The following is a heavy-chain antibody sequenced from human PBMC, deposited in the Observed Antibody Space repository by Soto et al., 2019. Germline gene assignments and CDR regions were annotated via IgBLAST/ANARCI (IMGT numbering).Heavy chain of an antibody. CDR2: IYYSGST. CDR3: ARVWGGAFDI. CDR1: GVSISSYY. J-gene: IGHJ3*02. D-gene: IGHD3-10*01. V-gene: IGHV4-59*01. Sequence: PSEPLSLTWTVSGVSISSYYWSWIRQPPGKGLEWIGYIYYSGSTNYNPSLKSRVTISVDTSKNQFSLKLSSVTAADTAVYYCARVWGGAFDIWGQGTMVTVSS.